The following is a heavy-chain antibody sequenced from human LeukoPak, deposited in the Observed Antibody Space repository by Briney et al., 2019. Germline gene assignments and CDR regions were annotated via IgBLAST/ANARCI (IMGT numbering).Heavy chain of an antibody. CDR1: GFTFNNYG. J-gene: IGHJ4*02. CDR2: IGTSGANT. D-gene: IGHD2-21*01. Sequence: SGGSLRLSCAASGFTFNNYGMGWVRQTPGKGLEWGATIGTSGANTYHADSVKCRFTISRDNSKSTLYLQMNSLRAEDTAVYHCAKKSGDHFHFDFWGQGTLVTVSS. V-gene: IGHV3-23*01. CDR3: AKKSGDHFHFDF.